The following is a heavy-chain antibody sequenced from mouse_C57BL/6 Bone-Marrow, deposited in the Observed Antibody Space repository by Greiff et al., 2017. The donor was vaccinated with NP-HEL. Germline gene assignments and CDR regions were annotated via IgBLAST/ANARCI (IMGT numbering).Heavy chain of an antibody. Sequence: VQLQQSGPELVKPRASVKMSCKASGYTFTDYNMHWVKQSHGKSLEWIGYINPNNGGTSYNQKFKGKATLTVNKSSSTAYMELRSLTSEDSAVYYCARDPLLLRYFDYWGQGTTLTVSS. V-gene: IGHV1-22*01. CDR1: GYTFTDYN. J-gene: IGHJ2*01. CDR3: ARDPLLLRYFDY. CDR2: INPNNGGT. D-gene: IGHD1-1*01.